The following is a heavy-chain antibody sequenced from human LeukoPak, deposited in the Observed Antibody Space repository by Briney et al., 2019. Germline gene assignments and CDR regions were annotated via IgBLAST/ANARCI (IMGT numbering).Heavy chain of an antibody. CDR1: GYTFTSYG. Sequence: GASVTVSCKASGYTFTSYGISWVRQAHGQGLGWMGWINPNSGGTNYAQKFQGRVTMTRDTSISTAYMELSRLRSDDTAVYYCARDRGGYDSFDYWGQGTLVTVSS. CDR2: INPNSGGT. D-gene: IGHD5-12*01. CDR3: ARDRGGYDSFDY. J-gene: IGHJ4*02. V-gene: IGHV1-2*02.